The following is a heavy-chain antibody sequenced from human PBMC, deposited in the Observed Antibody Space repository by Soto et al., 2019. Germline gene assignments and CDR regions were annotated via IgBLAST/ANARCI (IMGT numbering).Heavy chain of an antibody. Sequence: QVQLVQSGAEVKKPGASVKVYCKSSGYTFTSYDINWVRQATGKGFEWMGWMNPNSGNTGYAQKFQGRVTMTRDTSITTAYLELSSLTSEDTAVYFCARSPLNWGFDYWGQGTLVTVSS. V-gene: IGHV1-8*01. D-gene: IGHD7-27*01. CDR3: ARSPLNWGFDY. CDR2: MNPNSGNT. CDR1: GYTFTSYD. J-gene: IGHJ4*02.